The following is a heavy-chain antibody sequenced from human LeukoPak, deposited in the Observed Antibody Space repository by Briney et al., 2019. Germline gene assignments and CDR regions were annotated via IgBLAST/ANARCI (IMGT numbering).Heavy chain of an antibody. J-gene: IGHJ4*02. D-gene: IGHD1-14*01. CDR1: GGSISSGGYY. V-gene: IGHV4-31*03. CDR3: ARVPNQSKYSIGNY. CDR2: IYHSGST. Sequence: SQTLFLTCTVSGGSISSGGYYWSWIRQPPGKGLEWLGYIYHSGSTYYNPSLKSRFTISVDTSKNQFSLKLSSVTAADTAVYYCARVPNQSKYSIGNYWGQGTLVTVSS.